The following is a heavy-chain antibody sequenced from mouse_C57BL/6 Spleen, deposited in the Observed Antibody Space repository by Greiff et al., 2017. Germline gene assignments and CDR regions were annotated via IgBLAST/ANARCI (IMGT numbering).Heavy chain of an antibody. V-gene: IGHV2-6-1*01. CDR3: ARQGTTVYAMDY. CDR1: GFSLTSYG. J-gene: IGHJ4*01. D-gene: IGHD1-1*01. CDR2: IWSDGST. Sequence: VQLQQSGPGLVAPSQCLSITCTVSGFSLTSYGVHWVRQPPGKGLEWLVVIWSDGSTTYNSARKSRLSISKDNSKSQVFLKMNSLQTDDTAMYYCARQGTTVYAMDYWGQGTSVTVSS.